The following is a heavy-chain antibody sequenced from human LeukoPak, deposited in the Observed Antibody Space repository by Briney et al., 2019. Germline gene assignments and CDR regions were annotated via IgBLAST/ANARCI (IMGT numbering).Heavy chain of an antibody. CDR2: IYYTGST. Sequence: SETLSLTCTVSGGAISTYYWSWIRQTPGMGPEWIGYIYYTGSTNYNPSLKSRVTISVDASKNQFSLKMSSMTAADTAVYYCARAQGYSSGWDFQHWGQGTLVTVSS. D-gene: IGHD6-19*01. J-gene: IGHJ1*01. V-gene: IGHV4-59*01. CDR3: ARAQGYSSGWDFQH. CDR1: GGAISTYY.